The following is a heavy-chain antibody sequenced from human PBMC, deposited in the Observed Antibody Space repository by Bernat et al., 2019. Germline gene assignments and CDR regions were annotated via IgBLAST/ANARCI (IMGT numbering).Heavy chain of an antibody. CDR3: ARVDYGDHYYYYYMDV. V-gene: IGHV4-31*03. J-gene: IGHJ6*03. Sequence: QVQLQESGPGLVKPSQTLSLTCTVSGGSISSGGYYWSWIRQHPGKGLEWIGYIYYSGSTYYNPSLKSRVTISVDTSKNQFSLKLSSVTAADTAVYYCARVDYGDHYYYYYMDVWGKGTTVTVSS. CDR1: GGSISSGGYY. D-gene: IGHD4-17*01. CDR2: IYYSGST.